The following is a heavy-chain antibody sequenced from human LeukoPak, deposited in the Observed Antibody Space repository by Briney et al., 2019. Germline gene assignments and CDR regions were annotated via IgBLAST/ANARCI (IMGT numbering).Heavy chain of an antibody. J-gene: IGHJ5*02. Sequence: SVKVSCKASGGTFSSYAISWVRQAPGQGLEWMGGIIPIFGTANYAQKFQGRVTITTDESTSTAYMELSSLRAEDTAVYYCAKDPAPDYYDSSGRPGFDPWGQGTLVTVSS. V-gene: IGHV1-69*05. D-gene: IGHD3-22*01. CDR2: IIPIFGTA. CDR3: AKDPAPDYYDSSGRPGFDP. CDR1: GGTFSSYA.